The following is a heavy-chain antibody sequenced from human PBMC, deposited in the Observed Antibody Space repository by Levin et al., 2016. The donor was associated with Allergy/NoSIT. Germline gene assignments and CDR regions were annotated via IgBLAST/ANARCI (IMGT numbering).Heavy chain of an antibody. V-gene: IGHV4-59*01. D-gene: IGHD2-15*01. CDR3: ASGFEAATLDY. Sequence: SETLSLTCTVSGGSISSYYWSWIRQPPGKGLEWIGYIYYSGSTNYNPSLKSRVTISVDTSKNQFSLKLSSVTAADTAVYYCASGFEAATLDYWGQGTLVTVSS. CDR1: GGSISSYY. CDR2: IYYSGST. J-gene: IGHJ4*02.